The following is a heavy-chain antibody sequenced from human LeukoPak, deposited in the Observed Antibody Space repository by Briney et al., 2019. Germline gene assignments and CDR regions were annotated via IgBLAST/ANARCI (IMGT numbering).Heavy chain of an antibody. D-gene: IGHD6-6*01. V-gene: IGHV4-59*01. CDR1: GGSISSYY. CDR2: IYYSGST. CDR3: ARVSVAAPHFDY. Sequence: SETLSLTCTVSGGSISSYYWSWIRQPPGKGLEWIGYIYYSGSTNYNPSLKSRVTISVDTSKNQFSLKLSSVTAADTAVYYCARVSVAAPHFDYWGQGTLVTVSS. J-gene: IGHJ4*02.